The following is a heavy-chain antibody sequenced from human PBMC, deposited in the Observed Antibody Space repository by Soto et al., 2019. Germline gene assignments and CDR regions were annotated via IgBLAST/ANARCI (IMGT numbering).Heavy chain of an antibody. CDR1: GFTFSSYA. V-gene: IGHV3-23*01. D-gene: IGHD3-10*01. Sequence: GSLRLSCAASGFTFSSYAMSWVRQAPGKGLEWVSAISGSGGSTYYADSMKGRFTISRDNSKNTLYLQMNSLRAEDTAVYYCARRFGELFISYGMDVPVWGQGTTVTVSS. J-gene: IGHJ6*02. CDR3: ARRFGELFISYGMDVPV. CDR2: ISGSGGST.